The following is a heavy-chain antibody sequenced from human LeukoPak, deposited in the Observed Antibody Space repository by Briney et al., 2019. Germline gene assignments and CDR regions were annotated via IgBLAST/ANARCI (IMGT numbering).Heavy chain of an antibody. Sequence: GSSVKVSCKASGGTFSSYAISWVRQAPGQGLEWIGRIIPILGIANYAQKFQGRVTITADKSTSTAYMELSSLRSEDTAVYYCARDIAVAGRGGYFDYWGQGTLVTVSS. CDR2: IIPILGIA. CDR1: GGTFSSYA. CDR3: ARDIAVAGRGGYFDY. V-gene: IGHV1-69*04. D-gene: IGHD6-19*01. J-gene: IGHJ4*02.